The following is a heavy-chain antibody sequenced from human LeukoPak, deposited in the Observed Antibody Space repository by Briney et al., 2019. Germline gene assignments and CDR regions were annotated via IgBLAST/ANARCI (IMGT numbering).Heavy chain of an antibody. CDR2: ISSGGTTI. V-gene: IGHV3-48*03. J-gene: IGHJ5*02. CDR3: ARDAIVDGRFDP. Sequence: GGSLRLSCAASGFTFSSFEMNWVRQAPGKGLEWLSYISSGGTTIYYADSVKGRFTISRDNAKNSLYLQMNSLRVEDTAVYFCARDAIVDGRFDPWGQGTLVTVSS. CDR1: GFTFSSFE. D-gene: IGHD2-21*01.